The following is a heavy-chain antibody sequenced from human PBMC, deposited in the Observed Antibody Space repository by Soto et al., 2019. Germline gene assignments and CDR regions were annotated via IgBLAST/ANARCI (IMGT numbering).Heavy chain of an antibody. J-gene: IGHJ4*02. CDR1: CGSISSSSYY. V-gene: IGHV4-39*01. CDR3: ARRGSGSYYNAPYYFDF. CDR2: IYYSGCT. Sequence: SETLSLTCTVSCGSISSSSYYWAWLFQPAGKGLEWTGSIYYSGCTYYNRSLKSRITMPVDPSKNQFSLKLNSVTAADTAVYFCARRGSGSYYNAPYYFDFWGQGILFTVS. D-gene: IGHD3-10*01.